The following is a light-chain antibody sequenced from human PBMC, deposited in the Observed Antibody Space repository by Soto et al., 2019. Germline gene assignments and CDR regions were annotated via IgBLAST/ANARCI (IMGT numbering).Light chain of an antibody. CDR2: EVT. CDR3: SSYANSDTL. Sequence: QSALTQPASVSGSPRQSITISCTGTTSDVGTYSLVSWYQQYSGKAPKLIIYEVTKRPSGVSNRFSGSKSGNTASLTVSGLQAADEADYYCSSYANSDTLFGGGTKVTVL. J-gene: IGLJ2*01. V-gene: IGLV2-23*02. CDR1: TSDVGTYSL.